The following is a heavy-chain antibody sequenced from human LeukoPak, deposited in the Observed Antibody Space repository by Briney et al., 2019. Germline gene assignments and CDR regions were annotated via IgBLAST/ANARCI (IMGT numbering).Heavy chain of an antibody. Sequence: GGSLRLSCAASGFTFSSYAMHWVRQAPGKGLEWVAVISYDGSNKYYADSVKGRFTISRDNAKNSLYLQMNSLRAEDTAVYYCASSGDYDLDYWGQGTLVTVSS. CDR1: GFTFSSYA. CDR3: ASSGDYDLDY. D-gene: IGHD2-21*02. V-gene: IGHV3-30-3*01. J-gene: IGHJ4*02. CDR2: ISYDGSNK.